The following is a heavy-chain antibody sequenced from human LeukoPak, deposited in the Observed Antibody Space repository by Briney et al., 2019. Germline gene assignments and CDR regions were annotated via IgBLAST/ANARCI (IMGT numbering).Heavy chain of an antibody. V-gene: IGHV4-61*02. CDR2: IYTSGST. CDR1: GGSISSGSYY. D-gene: IGHD5-18*01. CDR3: ARSEVTTMAYDWFDP. Sequence: PSQTLSLTCTVSGGSISSGSYYWSWIRQPAGKGLEWIGRIYTSGSTNYNPSLKSRVTISVDTSKNQFSLKLSSVTAADTAVYYCARSEVTTMAYDWFDPWGQGTLVTVSS. J-gene: IGHJ5*02.